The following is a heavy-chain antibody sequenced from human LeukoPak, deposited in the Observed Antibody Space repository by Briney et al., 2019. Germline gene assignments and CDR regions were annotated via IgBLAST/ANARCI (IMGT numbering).Heavy chain of an antibody. CDR2: IIPIFGTA. J-gene: IGHJ6*02. D-gene: IGHD4-23*01. CDR3: ARNSLRAVKSPLGREYYYYGMDV. CDR1: GGTFSSYA. V-gene: IGHV1-69*13. Sequence: SVKVSCKASGGTFSSYAISWVRQAPGQGLEWMGGIIPIFGTANYAQKFQGRVTITADESTSTAYMEPSSLRSEDTAVYYCARNSLRAVKSPLGREYYYYGMDVWGQGTTVTVSS.